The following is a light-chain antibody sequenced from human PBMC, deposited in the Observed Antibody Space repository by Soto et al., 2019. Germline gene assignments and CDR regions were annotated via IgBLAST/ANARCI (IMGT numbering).Light chain of an antibody. J-gene: IGKJ1*01. CDR2: AAS. CDR3: LQDYTYPRT. CDR1: QAIRDD. Sequence: IQMTQSPSFLSASVGDRVTITCRASQAIRDDLAWYQQKPGKAPNLLIYAASNLQSGVPSRFSGSGSGTDFTLTISSLQPEDFATYYCLQDYTYPRTFGQGTKVDI. V-gene: IGKV1-6*01.